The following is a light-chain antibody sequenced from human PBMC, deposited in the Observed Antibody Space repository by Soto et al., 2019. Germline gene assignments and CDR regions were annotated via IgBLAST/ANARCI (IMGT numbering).Light chain of an antibody. V-gene: IGKV3D-20*01. CDR3: KQYGSSTPQ. Sequence: PVERSTVSFGSGQSVIGSYLAWYQQKPCVAPRLVIDDAWSRSTGIPDMCSWSGSGTDFTLTIRRLEPEDFAVYYCKQYGSSTPQFGQGTXVEIK. CDR2: DAW. CDR1: QSVIGSY. J-gene: IGKJ1*01.